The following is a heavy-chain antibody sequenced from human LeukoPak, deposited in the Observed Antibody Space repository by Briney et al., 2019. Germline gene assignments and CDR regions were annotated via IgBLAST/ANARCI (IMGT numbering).Heavy chain of an antibody. V-gene: IGHV1-2*02. CDR3: ASLGYCSSTSCYPFDY. D-gene: IGHD2-2*01. J-gene: IGHJ4*02. Sequence: ASVKVSCKASGYTFTSYGISWVRQAPGQGLEWMGWINPNSGGTNYAQKFQGRVTMTRDTSISTAYMELSRLRSDDTAVYYCASLGYCSSTSCYPFDYWGQGTLVTVSS. CDR1: GYTFTSYG. CDR2: INPNSGGT.